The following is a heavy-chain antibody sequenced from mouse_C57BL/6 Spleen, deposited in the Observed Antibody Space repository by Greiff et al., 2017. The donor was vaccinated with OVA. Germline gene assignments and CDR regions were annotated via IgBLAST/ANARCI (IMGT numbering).Heavy chain of an antibody. CDR2: IDPDNGDT. V-gene: IGHV14-4*01. CDR1: GFNINDDT. Sequence: VQLQQSGADLVRPGASVKLSCTASGFNINDDTMYWVKQRPEQGLEWIGCIDPDNGDTDYASKFQGKATITTDTATNTVYLQLSSLTSEDTAVYYCTGLKNWYFDVWGTGTTVTVSS. CDR3: TGLKNWYFDV. J-gene: IGHJ1*03.